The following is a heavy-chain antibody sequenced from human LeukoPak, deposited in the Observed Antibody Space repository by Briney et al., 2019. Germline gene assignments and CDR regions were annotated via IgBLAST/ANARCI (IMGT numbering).Heavy chain of an antibody. CDR3: VRDGEGVAISVNYWFDP. CDR1: GFSFTHYD. Sequence: ASVKVSFKASGFSFTHYDINWVRQATGQGLEWMGWMNPNTGSTGYAQKFQGRVTMTRDTSISTAYMELRSLRSEDTAVYYCVRDGEGVAISVNYWFDPWGQGTLVTVSS. CDR2: MNPNTGST. D-gene: IGHD3-10*01. V-gene: IGHV1-8*01. J-gene: IGHJ5*02.